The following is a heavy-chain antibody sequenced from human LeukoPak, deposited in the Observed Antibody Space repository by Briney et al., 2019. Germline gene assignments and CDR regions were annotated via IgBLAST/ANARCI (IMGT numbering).Heavy chain of an antibody. CDR2: IYWNDDK. J-gene: IGHJ4*02. D-gene: IGHD6-19*01. CDR3: ARRLEGLIDY. V-gene: IGHV2-5*01. CDR1: GFSVSTSGVG. Sequence: SGPTLVNPTQTLTLTCTFSGFSVSTSGVGVGWIRQPPGKALEWLGFIYWNDDKRYSPSLKSRLTITRDTSKNQVVLTMTNMDPVDTATYYCARRLEGLIDYWGQGTLVTVSS.